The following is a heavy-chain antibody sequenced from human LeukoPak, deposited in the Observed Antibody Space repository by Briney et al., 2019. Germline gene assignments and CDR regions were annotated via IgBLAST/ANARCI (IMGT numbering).Heavy chain of an antibody. D-gene: IGHD2/OR15-2a*01. CDR1: GYTFNSYG. V-gene: IGHV1-18*01. CDR3: ARASTWYYYGMDV. J-gene: IGHJ6*02. Sequence: ASVKVSCQASGYTFNSYGITGVRQAPGQGLEWMGWISAYSVNTHYLQKFQGRVTMTEDTSTDTAYMELSSLRSEDTAVYYCARASTWYYYGMDVWGQGTTVTVSS. CDR2: ISAYSVNT.